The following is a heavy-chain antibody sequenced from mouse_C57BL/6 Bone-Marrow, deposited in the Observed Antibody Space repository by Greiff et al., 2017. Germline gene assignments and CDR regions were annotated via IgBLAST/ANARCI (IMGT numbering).Heavy chain of an antibody. CDR1: GFNIKDDY. Sequence: EVQLQQPGAELVRPGASVKLSCTASGFNIKDDYMHWVKQRPEQGLEWIGWIDPDNGDTEYASKFQGKATITADTSSNTAYLQLSSLTSEDTAVYYCTVITTVVRYCFDYWGQGTPLTVSS. CDR2: IDPDNGDT. V-gene: IGHV14-4*01. CDR3: TVITTVVRYCFDY. J-gene: IGHJ2*01. D-gene: IGHD1-1*01.